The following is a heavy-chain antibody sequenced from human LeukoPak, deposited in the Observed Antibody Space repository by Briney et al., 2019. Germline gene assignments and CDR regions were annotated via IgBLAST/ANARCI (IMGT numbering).Heavy chain of an antibody. CDR1: GYTFSSYA. Sequence: PGGSLRLSCAASGYTFSSYAMSWVRQAPGKGLEWVSAISGSGDTTYYADSVKGRFTISRDNSKNTLYLQMNSLRAEDTAVYYCAKVSHYFGDLLFDYWGQGTLVTVSS. CDR2: ISGSGDTT. J-gene: IGHJ4*02. D-gene: IGHD3-10*01. CDR3: AKVSHYFGDLLFDY. V-gene: IGHV3-23*01.